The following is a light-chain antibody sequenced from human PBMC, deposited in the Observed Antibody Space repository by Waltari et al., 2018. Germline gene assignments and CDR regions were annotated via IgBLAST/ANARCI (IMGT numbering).Light chain of an antibody. CDR1: QSIDSTY. CDR2: GAS. Sequence: EIVLKQSTGTMSLSPGERATLYCMASQSIDSTYLAWYQQKPGQAPRLLIYGASSWATGIPDRFRGSGSGTDFTLTINRLEPEDFAVYYCQQYDISPGTFGQGTKVEVK. J-gene: IGKJ1*01. V-gene: IGKV3-20*01. CDR3: QQYDISPGT.